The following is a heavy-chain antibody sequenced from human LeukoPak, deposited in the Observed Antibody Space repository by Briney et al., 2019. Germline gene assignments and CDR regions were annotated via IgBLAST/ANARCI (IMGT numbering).Heavy chain of an antibody. CDR3: ARTGGGYVVVPAAIAY. D-gene: IGHD2-2*01. J-gene: IGHJ4*02. V-gene: IGHV4-39*01. CDR1: GGSISSSSYY. CDR2: IYYSGST. Sequence: PSETLSLTCTVSGGSISSSSYYWGWIRQPPGKGLEWIGSIYYSGSTYYNPSLKSRVTISVDTSKNQFSLKLSSVTAADTAVYYCARTGGGYVVVPAAIAYWGQGTLVTVSS.